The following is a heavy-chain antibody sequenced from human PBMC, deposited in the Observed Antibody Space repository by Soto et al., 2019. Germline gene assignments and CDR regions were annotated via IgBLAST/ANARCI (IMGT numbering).Heavy chain of an antibody. CDR3: ARREEGQGSGWFDP. V-gene: IGHV4-39*01. D-gene: IGHD2-15*01. Sequence: QLQLQESGPGLVKPSETLSLTCTVSGGSISSSSYYWGWIRQPPGKGLEWIGSIYYSGSTYYNPSLKSRVTISVDTSKNQVSLKLSSVTAADTAVYYCARREEGQGSGWFDPWGQGTLVTVSS. CDR2: IYYSGST. J-gene: IGHJ5*02. CDR1: GGSISSSSYY.